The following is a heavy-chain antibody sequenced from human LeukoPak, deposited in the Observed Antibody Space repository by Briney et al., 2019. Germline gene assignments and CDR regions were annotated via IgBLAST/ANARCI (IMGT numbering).Heavy chain of an antibody. CDR1: GGSISSYY. D-gene: IGHD3-10*01. CDR3: ARDLGDYGSGSEFDP. J-gene: IGHJ5*02. V-gene: IGHV4-4*07. Sequence: SETLSLTCTVSGGSISSYYWSWIRQPAGKGLEWIGRIYTSGSTNYNPSLKSRVTTSVDTSKNQFSLKLSSVTAADTAVYYCARDLGDYGSGSEFDPWGQGTLVTVSS. CDR2: IYTSGST.